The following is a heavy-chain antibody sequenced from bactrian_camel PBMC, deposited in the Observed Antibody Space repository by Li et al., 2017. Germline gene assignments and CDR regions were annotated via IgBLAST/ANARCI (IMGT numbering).Heavy chain of an antibody. J-gene: IGHJ4*01. CDR1: GYSVSKSC. CDR2: IDGGGPT. Sequence: QLVESGGGSVQAGGSLRLSCAVSGYSVSKSCMAWFRQAPGKEREGVASIDGGGPTSYADSVKGRFTISRDNAKKILYLQMDNLKPDDTAMYYCAGVRVSANYCYFSSAPVEYVNWGQGTQVTVS. CDR3: AGVRVSANYCYFSSAPVEYVN. D-gene: IGHD2*01. V-gene: IGHV3S26*01.